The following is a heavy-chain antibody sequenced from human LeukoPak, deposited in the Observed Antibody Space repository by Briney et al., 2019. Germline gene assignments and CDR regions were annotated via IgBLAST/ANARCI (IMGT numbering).Heavy chain of an antibody. CDR1: GGTFSSYA. J-gene: IGHJ6*02. CDR2: IIPIFGTA. Sequence: GASVKVSSKASGGTFSSYAISWVRQAPGQGLEWMGGIIPIFGTANYAQKFQGRVTITADESTSTAYMELSSLRSEDTAVYYCARGTDYHYGMDVWGQGTTVTVSS. CDR3: ARGTDYHYGMDV. D-gene: IGHD1-14*01. V-gene: IGHV1-69*13.